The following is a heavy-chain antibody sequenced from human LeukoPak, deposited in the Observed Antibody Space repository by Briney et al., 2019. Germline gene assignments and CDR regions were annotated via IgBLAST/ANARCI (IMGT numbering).Heavy chain of an antibody. D-gene: IGHD5-18*01. CDR1: GGSISSSSHY. V-gene: IGHV4-39*01. Sequence: SETLSLTCTVSGGSISSSSHYWGWIRQPPGKGLEWIGSIYYSGSTHYNPSLKSRVTISVDTSRNQFSLKLSSVTAADTAVYYCARQHMMDTAVAIGYYFDYWGQGTLVTVSS. CDR3: ARQHMMDTAVAIGYYFDY. J-gene: IGHJ4*02. CDR2: IYYSGST.